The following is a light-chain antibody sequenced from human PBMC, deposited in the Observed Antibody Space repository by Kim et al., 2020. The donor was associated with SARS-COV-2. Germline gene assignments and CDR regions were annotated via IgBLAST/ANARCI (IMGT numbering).Light chain of an antibody. CDR1: QSVSSI. CDR2: GAS. J-gene: IGKJ4*01. CDR3: QQYNNWPLT. Sequence: VSAGGIATLSCRASQSVSSILAWYQQKPGPAPRLLICGASTRATGIPAMFSGSWSGAEFTLTISSLQSEDFAVYYWQQYNNWPLTFGGGTKVDIK. V-gene: IGKV3-15*01.